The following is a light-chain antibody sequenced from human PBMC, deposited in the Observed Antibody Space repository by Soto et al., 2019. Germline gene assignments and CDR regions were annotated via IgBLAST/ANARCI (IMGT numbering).Light chain of an antibody. CDR2: LGS. J-gene: IGKJ1*01. V-gene: IGKV2-28*01. CDR3: MQALQAWT. Sequence: DIVMTQSPLSLPVTPGEPASISCRSSQSLLHSNGYNYLDWYLQKPGQSPQLLIYLGSNRASGVPNRIVGSGTGTDFKLKISRVEAEDFGVYYCMQALQAWTLGQGSKVEIK. CDR1: QSLLHSNGYNY.